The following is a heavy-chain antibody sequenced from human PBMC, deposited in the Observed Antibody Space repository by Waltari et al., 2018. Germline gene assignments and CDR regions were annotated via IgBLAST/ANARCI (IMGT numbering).Heavy chain of an antibody. Sequence: EVQLLESGGGLVQPGGSLRLSCAASGFTFSNYAMNWVRQAPGKGLEWVSSISSSSSYIYYADSVKGRFTISRDNAKNSLYLQMNSLRAEDTAVYYCAGGGSYCSSTSCYRHYWGQGTLVTVSS. J-gene: IGHJ4*02. V-gene: IGHV3-21*01. CDR3: AGGGSYCSSTSCYRHY. CDR2: ISSSSSYI. CDR1: GFTFSNYA. D-gene: IGHD2-2*01.